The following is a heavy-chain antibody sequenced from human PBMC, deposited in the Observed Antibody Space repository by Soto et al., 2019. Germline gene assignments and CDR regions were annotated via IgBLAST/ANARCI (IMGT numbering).Heavy chain of an antibody. V-gene: IGHV1-69*01. J-gene: IGHJ4*02. CDR2: IIPIFGTA. Sequence: QVQLVQSGAEVQKPGSSVKVSCKASGGTFSSYAISWVRQAPGQGLEWMGGIIPIFGTANYAQKFQGRVTITAEESTSTAYMELSSLTSEDTAVYYCARRESGGYSYGAFDYWGQGTLVTVSS. CDR1: GGTFSSYA. CDR3: ARRESGGYSYGAFDY. D-gene: IGHD5-18*01.